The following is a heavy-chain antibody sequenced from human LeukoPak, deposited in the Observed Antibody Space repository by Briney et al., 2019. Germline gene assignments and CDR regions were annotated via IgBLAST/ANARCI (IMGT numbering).Heavy chain of an antibody. CDR1: GFTFSSYG. CDR2: IRYDGFNE. CDR3: ARDRRQSRTFSLVRGPHYYYYYMDV. J-gene: IGHJ6*03. Sequence: GGSLRLSCAASGFTFSSYGMHWVRQAPGKGLEWVAFIRYDGFNEYADSVKGRFTIYRDDSKNTVYLQMNSLRAEDTAVYYCARDRRQSRTFSLVRGPHYYYYYMDVWGKGTTVTISS. V-gene: IGHV3-30*02. D-gene: IGHD3-10*01.